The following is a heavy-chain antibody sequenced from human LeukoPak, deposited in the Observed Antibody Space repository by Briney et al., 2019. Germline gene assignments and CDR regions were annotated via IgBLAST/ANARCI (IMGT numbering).Heavy chain of an antibody. CDR3: ATDPPAVTRPTNAFDI. Sequence: ASVKVSCKVSGYTLTELSMHWVRQAPGKGLEWMRGFDPEDGETIYAQKFQGRVTMTEDTSTDTAYMELSSLRSEDTAVYYCATDPPAVTRPTNAFDIWGQGTMVTVSS. J-gene: IGHJ3*02. CDR2: FDPEDGET. V-gene: IGHV1-24*01. D-gene: IGHD4-17*01. CDR1: GYTLTELS.